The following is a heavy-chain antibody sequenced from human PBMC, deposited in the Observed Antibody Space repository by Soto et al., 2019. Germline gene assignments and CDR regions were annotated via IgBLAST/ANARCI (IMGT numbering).Heavy chain of an antibody. CDR3: THYYDSSGYYYVEL. Sequence: GASVKVSCKASGFTFTSSAVQWVRQARGQRLEWIGWIVVGSGNTNYAQKFQERVTITRDMSTSTAYMELSSLRSEDTAVYYCTHYYDSSGYYYVELWGQGTLVTVSS. J-gene: IGHJ4*02. CDR1: GFTFTSSA. V-gene: IGHV1-58*01. D-gene: IGHD3-22*01. CDR2: IVVGSGNT.